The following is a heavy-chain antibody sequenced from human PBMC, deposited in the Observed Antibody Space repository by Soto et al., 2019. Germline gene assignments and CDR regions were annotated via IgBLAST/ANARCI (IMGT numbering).Heavy chain of an antibody. CDR1: GFTFSSYG. CDR2: ISYDGSNK. D-gene: IGHD1-26*01. V-gene: IGHV3-30*18. Sequence: QVQLVESGGGVVQPGRSLRLSCAASGFTFSSYGMHWVRQAPGKGLEWVAVISYDGSNKYYADSVKGRFTISRDNSKNTLYLQMNILRAEDTAVYYCAKERGGGSYGSCDYWGQGTLVTVSS. J-gene: IGHJ4*02. CDR3: AKERGGGSYGSCDY.